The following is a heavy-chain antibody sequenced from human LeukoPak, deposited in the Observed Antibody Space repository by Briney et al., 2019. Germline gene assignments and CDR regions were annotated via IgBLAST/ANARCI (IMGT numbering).Heavy chain of an antibody. Sequence: PGGSLRLSCAASGFTVSSNYMSWVRQAPGKGLEWVSVIYSGGSTYYADSVKGRFTISRDNSKNTLYLQMNSLRAEDTAVYYCAKRYFDWLSDYWGQGTLVTVSS. V-gene: IGHV3-53*01. D-gene: IGHD3-9*01. CDR2: IYSGGST. CDR3: AKRYFDWLSDY. J-gene: IGHJ4*02. CDR1: GFTVSSNY.